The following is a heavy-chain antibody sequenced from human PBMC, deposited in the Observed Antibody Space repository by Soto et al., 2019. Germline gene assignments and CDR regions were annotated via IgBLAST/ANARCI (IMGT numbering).Heavy chain of an antibody. CDR3: ARDRDSGSYSAWYFDL. D-gene: IGHD1-26*01. J-gene: IGHJ2*01. CDR2: INWNGGST. Sequence: GGSLRLSCAASGFTFDDYGMSWVRQAPGKGLEWVSGINWNGGSTGYADSVKGRFTISRDNAKNSLYLQMNSLRAEDTALYYCARDRDSGSYSAWYFDLWGRGTLVTVSS. CDR1: GFTFDDYG. V-gene: IGHV3-20*04.